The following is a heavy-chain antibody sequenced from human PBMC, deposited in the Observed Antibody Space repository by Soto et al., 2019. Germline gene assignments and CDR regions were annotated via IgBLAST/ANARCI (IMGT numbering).Heavy chain of an antibody. V-gene: IGHV4-30-4*01. Sequence: QVQLQESGPGLVKPSQTLSLTCTVSGGSISSGDYYWSWIRQPPGKGLEWIGYIYYSGSTYYNPYLKSRVTISVDTSKNQFSLKLSSVTAADTAVYYCARDVSGSYYGWYFDLWGRGTLVTVSS. D-gene: IGHD1-26*01. J-gene: IGHJ2*01. CDR2: IYYSGST. CDR1: GGSISSGDYY. CDR3: ARDVSGSYYGWYFDL.